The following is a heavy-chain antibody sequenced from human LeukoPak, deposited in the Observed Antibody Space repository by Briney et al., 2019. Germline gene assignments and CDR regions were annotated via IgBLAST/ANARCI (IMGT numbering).Heavy chain of an antibody. CDR3: ATLGGSGWYYFDY. D-gene: IGHD6-19*01. CDR2: INPNSGGT. CDR1: GYTFTGYY. J-gene: IGHJ4*02. Sequence: ASVKVSCKASGYTFTGYYMHWVRQAPGQGLEWMGRINPNSGGTNYAQKFQGRVTMTRDTSISTAYMELSRLRSDDTAVDYCATLGGSGWYYFDYWGQGTLVTVSS. V-gene: IGHV1-2*06.